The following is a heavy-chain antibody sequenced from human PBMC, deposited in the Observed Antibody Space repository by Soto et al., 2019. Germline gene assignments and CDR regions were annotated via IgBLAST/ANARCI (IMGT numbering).Heavy chain of an antibody. V-gene: IGHV4-59*01. CDR3: ASHSSHWPFFDF. J-gene: IGHJ4*02. D-gene: IGHD6-13*01. CDR1: GGSISSFY. CDR2: IYYTGLS. Sequence: SETLSLTCTVSGGSISSFYWSWIRQPPGKGLEWIGYIYYTGLSNSNPSLNSRVTMSVDTSKNQFSLKLSSVTAADTAVYYCASHSSHWPFFDFWGQGTLVTVSS.